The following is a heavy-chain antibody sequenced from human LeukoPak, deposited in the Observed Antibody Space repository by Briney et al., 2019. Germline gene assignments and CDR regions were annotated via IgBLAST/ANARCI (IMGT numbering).Heavy chain of an antibody. J-gene: IGHJ5*02. CDR3: ARHYGP. Sequence: SETLSLTCTVSGGSINSYYWSWIRQPPGKGLEWIGSIYDSGSTYYNPSLKSRVTISVDTSKNQFSLKLNSVTAADTAVYYCARHYGPWGQGTLVTVSS. D-gene: IGHD3-10*01. CDR2: IYDSGST. V-gene: IGHV4-39*01. CDR1: GGSINSYY.